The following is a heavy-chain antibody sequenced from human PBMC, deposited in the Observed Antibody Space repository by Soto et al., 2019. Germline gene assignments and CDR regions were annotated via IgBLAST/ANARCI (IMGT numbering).Heavy chain of an antibody. J-gene: IGHJ3*02. Sequence: GASVKVSCKAIGYSFTSHYMHWVRQAPGQGLEWMGTIFPGGVNIDYAQKFKGKVTMTKDTSTNTVYMELSSLRSEDTAVYYCVDYYGSGGITPCGAFDIWGQGTMVTVSS. CDR2: IFPGGVNI. D-gene: IGHD3-10*01. CDR3: VDYYGSGGITPCGAFDI. CDR1: GYSFTSHY. V-gene: IGHV1-46*01.